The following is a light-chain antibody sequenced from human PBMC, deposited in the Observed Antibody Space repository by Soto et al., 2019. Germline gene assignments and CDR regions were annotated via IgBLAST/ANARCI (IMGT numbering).Light chain of an antibody. CDR1: SSNIGSKA. Sequence: QSVLTQPPSASGTPGQRVTISCSGSSSNIGSKAVSWYQQLPGTAAKLLIYSSNQRPSGVPDRFSGSKSGTSGSLAISGLQSEDEADYFCAAWDDSLSGVVFGGGTKLTVL. CDR3: AAWDDSLSGVV. V-gene: IGLV1-44*01. J-gene: IGLJ2*01. CDR2: SSN.